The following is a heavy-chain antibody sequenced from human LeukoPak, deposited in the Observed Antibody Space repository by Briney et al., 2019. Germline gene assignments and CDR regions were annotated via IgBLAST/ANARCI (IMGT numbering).Heavy chain of an antibody. Sequence: GGSLRLSCAASGFTFSSYAMSWVRQAPGKGLEWVSGISDSGGSIYYADSVKVRFTISRDNSKNTLYLQMNSLRADDTAVYYCAKAGDQGYWFDPWGQGTLVTVSS. J-gene: IGHJ5*02. CDR3: AKAGDQGYWFDP. CDR1: GFTFSSYA. CDR2: ISDSGGSI. V-gene: IGHV3-23*01. D-gene: IGHD1-26*01.